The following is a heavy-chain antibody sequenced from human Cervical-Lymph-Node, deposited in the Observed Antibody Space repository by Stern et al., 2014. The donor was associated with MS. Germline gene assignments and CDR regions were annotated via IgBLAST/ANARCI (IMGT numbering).Heavy chain of an antibody. CDR3: ARAYCSSTSCYQYYGMDV. J-gene: IGHJ6*02. Sequence: QDQLVQSGAEVKKPGSSVKVSCKASGGTFSSYTISWVRQAPGQGLEWMGRIIPILGIANYAQKFQGRVTITADKSTNTAYMELSSLRSEDTAVYYCARAYCSSTSCYQYYGMDVWGQGTTVTVSS. D-gene: IGHD2-2*01. CDR1: GGTFSSYT. V-gene: IGHV1-69*04. CDR2: IIPILGIA.